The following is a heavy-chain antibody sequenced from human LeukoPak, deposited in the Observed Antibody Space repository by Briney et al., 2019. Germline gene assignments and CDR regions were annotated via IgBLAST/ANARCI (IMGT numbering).Heavy chain of an antibody. D-gene: IGHD2-15*01. CDR3: ASAGEAADFDY. CDR1: AGSINSGGYY. V-gene: IGHV4-31*03. CDR2: IYYSGST. Sequence: PSETLSLTCTVSAGSINSGGYYWSWIRQHPRKGLEWIGYIYYSGSTYYNPSLKSRVTISVDTSKNQFSLTLSSVTAADTAVYYCASAGEAADFDYWGQGTLVTVSS. J-gene: IGHJ4*02.